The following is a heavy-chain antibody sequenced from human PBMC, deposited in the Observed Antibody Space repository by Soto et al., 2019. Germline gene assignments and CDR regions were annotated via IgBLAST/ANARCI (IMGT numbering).Heavy chain of an antibody. D-gene: IGHD6-19*01. CDR1: GGSISSYY. CDR2: IYYSGST. CDR3: ARHFRSSGWYSED. Sequence: SETLSLTCTVSGGSISSYYWSWIRQPPGKGLEWIGYIYYSGSTNYNPSLKSRVTISVDTSKNQFSLKLSSVTAADTAVYYCARHFRSSGWYSEDWGQGPLVSV. V-gene: IGHV4-59*08. J-gene: IGHJ4*02.